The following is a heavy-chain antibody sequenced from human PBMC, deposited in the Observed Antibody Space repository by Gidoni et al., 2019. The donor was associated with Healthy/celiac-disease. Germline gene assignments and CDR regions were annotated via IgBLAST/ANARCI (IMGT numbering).Heavy chain of an antibody. V-gene: IGHV3-7*05. CDR2: IKKDGSEK. Sequence: VQLVESGGGLVQPGGSLSLSCAASGFTFSTYRLGWVRQAPGKGLEWVANIKKDGSEKYYVDSVKGRFTISRDNAKNSLYLQMNSLRAEDTAVYYCARVLEKYVDIEATITLGYWGQGTLVTVSS. J-gene: IGHJ4*02. D-gene: IGHD5-12*01. CDR3: ARVLEKYVDIEATITLGY. CDR1: GFTFSTYR.